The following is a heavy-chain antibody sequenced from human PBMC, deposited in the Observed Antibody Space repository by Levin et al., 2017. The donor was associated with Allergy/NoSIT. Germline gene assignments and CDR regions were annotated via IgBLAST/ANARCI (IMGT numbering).Heavy chain of an antibody. CDR3: AARVFDH. CDR1: ELSFNTYG. V-gene: IGHV3-30*03. J-gene: IGHJ4*02. CDR2: ITSDGYTT. Sequence: GGSLRLSCAVSELSFNTYGMNWVRQARGKGLEWVALITSDGYTTFYADSVRGRFTISRDNSKSTVYLQMNNLRSDDTAVYYCAARVFDHWGQGTLVTVSS.